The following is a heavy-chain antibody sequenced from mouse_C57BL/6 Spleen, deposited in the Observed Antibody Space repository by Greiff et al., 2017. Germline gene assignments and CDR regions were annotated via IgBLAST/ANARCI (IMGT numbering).Heavy chain of an antibody. V-gene: IGHV1-31*01. CDR2: IYPYNGVS. CDR1: GYSFTGYY. J-gene: IGHJ4*01. CDR3: ARSSRYDYDDYAMDY. D-gene: IGHD2-4*01. Sequence: EVQLQESGPELVKPGASVKISCKASGYSFTGYYMHWVKQSHGNILDWIGYIYPYNGVSSYNQKFKGKATLTVDKSSSTAYMELRSLTSEDSAVYYCARSSRYDYDDYAMDYWGQGTSVTVSS.